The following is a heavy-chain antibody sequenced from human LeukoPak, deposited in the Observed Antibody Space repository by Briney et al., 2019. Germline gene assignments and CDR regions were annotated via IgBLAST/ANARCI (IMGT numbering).Heavy chain of an antibody. Sequence: SETLSLTCTVSGGSISSGGYYWSWIRQPPGKGLEWIGYIYHSGSTYYNPSLKSRVTISVDRSKNQFSLKLSSVTAADTAVYYCARVNTPNGAAFDIWGQGTMVTVSS. CDR2: IYHSGST. J-gene: IGHJ3*02. D-gene: IGHD2-8*01. CDR1: GGSISSGGYY. CDR3: ARVNTPNGAAFDI. V-gene: IGHV4-30-2*01.